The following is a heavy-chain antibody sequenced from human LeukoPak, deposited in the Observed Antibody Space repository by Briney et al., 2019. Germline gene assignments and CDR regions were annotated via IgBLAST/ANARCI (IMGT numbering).Heavy chain of an antibody. D-gene: IGHD6-19*01. J-gene: IGHJ4*02. CDR3: ARDPGSSGWSTFDY. CDR1: GFTFSSYW. Sequence: GGSLRLSCAASGFTFSSYWMHWVRHAPGKGLVWVSRIHGDGKKTTYADSVKGRFTISRDNAKNTLYLQMNSLRVEDTAVYYCARDPGSSGWSTFDYWGQGSLVTVSS. CDR2: IHGDGKKT. V-gene: IGHV3-74*01.